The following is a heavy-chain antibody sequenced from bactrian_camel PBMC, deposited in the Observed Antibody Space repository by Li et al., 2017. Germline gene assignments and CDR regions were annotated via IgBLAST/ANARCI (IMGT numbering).Heavy chain of an antibody. J-gene: IGHJ4*01. CDR2: IYTGGGDG. Sequence: DVQLVESGGGSVQAGGSLRLSCTYTRRPNYVTWFRQGPGNGREGVAGIYTGGGDGHYADAVKGRFTISQDNAKNTLYLQMNSLKPEDTAMYYCAADTTNVCIDGARWYVTYYDYWGQGTQVTVS. V-gene: IGHV3S31*01. D-gene: IGHD6*01. CDR3: AADTTNVCIDGARWYVTYYDY. CDR1: YTRRPNY.